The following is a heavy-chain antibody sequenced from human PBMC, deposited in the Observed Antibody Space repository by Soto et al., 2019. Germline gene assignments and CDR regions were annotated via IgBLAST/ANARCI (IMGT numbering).Heavy chain of an antibody. V-gene: IGHV3-11*01. Sequence: QVRLVESGGGLVKPEGSLTLSCAASGCSLRDYYMTWIRQAPGKGLELLSYINPGGDVIKYVDSVKGRFTISRDNAKNSLYLHMNNLRAEDTAVYYCTRDPRITDFWGQGTLVTVSS. D-gene: IGHD3-16*01. CDR3: TRDPRITDF. CDR2: INPGGDVI. J-gene: IGHJ4*02. CDR1: GCSLRDYY.